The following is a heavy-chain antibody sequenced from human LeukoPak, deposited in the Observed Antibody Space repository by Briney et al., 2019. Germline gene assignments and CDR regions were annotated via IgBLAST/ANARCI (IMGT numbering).Heavy chain of an antibody. J-gene: IGHJ4*02. CDR1: GFTFSDYY. Sequence: TGGSLRLSCAASGFTFSDYYMTWIRRAPGKGLEWVSYISSSSGFTKYADSVRGRFTISRDNAKNSLYLQMNTLRVDDTAVYYSARGSPPGDWGQGTLVTVSS. CDR3: ARGSPPGD. V-gene: IGHV3-11*05. D-gene: IGHD3-16*01. CDR2: ISSSSGFT.